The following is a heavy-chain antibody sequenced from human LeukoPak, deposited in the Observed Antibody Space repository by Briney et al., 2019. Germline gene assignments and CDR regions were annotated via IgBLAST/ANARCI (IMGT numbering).Heavy chain of an antibody. D-gene: IGHD4-23*01. J-gene: IGHJ4*02. Sequence: GGSLRLSCAASGFTFDDYAMHWVRHAPGKGLEWVSGISWNSGSIGYADSVKGRFTISRDNAKNSLYLQMNSLRAEDMALYYCAKGGSTVVTPLMDYWGQGTLVTVSS. V-gene: IGHV3-9*03. CDR3: AKGGSTVVTPLMDY. CDR2: ISWNSGSI. CDR1: GFTFDDYA.